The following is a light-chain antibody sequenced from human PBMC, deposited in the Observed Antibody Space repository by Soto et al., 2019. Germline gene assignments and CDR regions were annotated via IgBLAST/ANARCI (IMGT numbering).Light chain of an antibody. CDR1: SSDVGNYNL. CDR2: EGS. J-gene: IGLJ1*01. Sequence: QSALTQPASVSGSPGQSITISCTGTSSDVGNYNLVSWYQQHPGKAPKLMIYEGSKRPSGVSNRFSGSKSGNTASLTISGLQAEDEADYYCCSYARSTTYVFGTGTKVPS. V-gene: IGLV2-23*01. CDR3: CSYARSTTYV.